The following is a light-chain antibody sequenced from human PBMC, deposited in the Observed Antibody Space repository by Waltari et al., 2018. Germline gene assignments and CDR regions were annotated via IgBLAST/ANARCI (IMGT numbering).Light chain of an antibody. CDR1: QDIREN. V-gene: IGKV1-33*01. J-gene: IGKJ4*01. Sequence: DIQMTQSPSSLSASVGDRVTITCQASQDIRENFKWFQQKPGKAPQVLIFDASKSQAVVPSRFSGSGSGTDFAFTISSLQPEDIGTYYCQQYASLPLTFGGGTRVEIK. CDR3: QQYASLPLT. CDR2: DAS.